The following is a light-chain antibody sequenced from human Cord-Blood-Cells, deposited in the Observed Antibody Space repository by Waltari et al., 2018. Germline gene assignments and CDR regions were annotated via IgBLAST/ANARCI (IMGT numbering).Light chain of an antibody. J-gene: IGLJ3*02. CDR2: EGS. CDR3: CSYAGSSTWV. CDR1: RSDVGSYNL. V-gene: IGLV2-23*01. Sequence: QSALTQPAPVSGSPGQSITISCTGTRSDVGSYNLVSWFQQHPGKAPKLIIYEGSKRPSGVSNRFSDSKAGNTASLTISGLQAEDEADYYCCSYAGSSTWVFGGGTKLTVL.